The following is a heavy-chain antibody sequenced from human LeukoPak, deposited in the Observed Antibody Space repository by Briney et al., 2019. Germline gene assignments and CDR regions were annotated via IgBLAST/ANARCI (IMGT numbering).Heavy chain of an antibody. Sequence: ASVKVSCKASGYIFTSYFMHWVRQAPGQGLEWMGIITPSGGSTSYAQKFQGRVTMTRDMSTSTVYMDLSSLRSEDTAVYYCARDRYASGSYYNPNNCFDPWGQGTLVTVSS. CDR2: ITPSGGST. V-gene: IGHV1-46*01. J-gene: IGHJ5*02. CDR3: ARDRYASGSYYNPNNCFDP. D-gene: IGHD3-10*01. CDR1: GYIFTSYF.